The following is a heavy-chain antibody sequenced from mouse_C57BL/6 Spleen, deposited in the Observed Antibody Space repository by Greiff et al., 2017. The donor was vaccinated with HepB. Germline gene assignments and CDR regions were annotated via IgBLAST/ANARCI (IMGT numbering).Heavy chain of an antibody. J-gene: IGHJ1*03. D-gene: IGHD1-1*01. CDR3: ARSEVVYWYFDV. Sequence: QVQLQQSGPELVKPGASVKISCKASGYAFSSSWMNWVKQRPGKGLEWIGRIYPGDGDTNYNGKFKGKATLTADKSSSTAYMQLSSLTSEDSAVYCCARSEVVYWYFDVWGTGTTVTVSS. CDR1: GYAFSSSW. CDR2: IYPGDGDT. V-gene: IGHV1-82*01.